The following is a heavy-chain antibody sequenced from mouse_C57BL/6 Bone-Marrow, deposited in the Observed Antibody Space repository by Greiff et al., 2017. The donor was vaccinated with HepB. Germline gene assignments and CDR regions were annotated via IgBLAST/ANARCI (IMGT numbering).Heavy chain of an antibody. CDR3: ARQGPQYGYDRGYAMDY. CDR2: ISGGGGNT. Sequence: EVQGVESGGGLVKPGGSLKLSCAASGFTFSSYTMSWVRQTPEKRLEWVATISGGGGNTYYPDSVKGRFTISRDNAKNTLYLQMSSLRSEDTALYYCARQGPQYGYDRGYAMDYWGQGTSVTVSS. CDR1: GFTFSSYT. V-gene: IGHV5-9*01. J-gene: IGHJ4*01. D-gene: IGHD2-2*01.